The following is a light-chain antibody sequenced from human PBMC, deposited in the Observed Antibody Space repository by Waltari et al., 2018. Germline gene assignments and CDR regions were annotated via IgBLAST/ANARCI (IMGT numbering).Light chain of an antibody. CDR1: RSNVGSNT. CDR2: SNN. CDR3: AAWDGGLNGLI. Sequence: QSVLSQPPSASGTPGQRVTISCSGTRSNVGSNTVNWYQHLPGTSPKLLIYSNNHRPSGVPDRFSASKSGTSASLAISGLQSEDEGDYYCAAWDGGLNGLIFGGGTKLTVL. V-gene: IGLV1-44*01. J-gene: IGLJ2*01.